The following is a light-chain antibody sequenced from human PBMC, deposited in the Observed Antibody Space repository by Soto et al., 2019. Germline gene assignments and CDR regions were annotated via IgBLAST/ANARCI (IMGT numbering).Light chain of an antibody. V-gene: IGKV3-11*01. CDR3: QQRTNGLT. CDR1: QSVSSY. Sequence: ELVLTQSPATLSLSPGERATLSCRASQSVSSYVAWYQQKPGQAPRLLIYGASSRATGIPDRFSGSGFGTEFTPTISSLEPEDFVVYYCQQRTNGLTFGGGTKVDIK. J-gene: IGKJ4*01. CDR2: GAS.